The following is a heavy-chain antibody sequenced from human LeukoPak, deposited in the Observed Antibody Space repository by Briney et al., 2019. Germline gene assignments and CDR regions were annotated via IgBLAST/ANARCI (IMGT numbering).Heavy chain of an antibody. CDR2: ISGSGDNT. J-gene: IGHJ5*02. CDR3: AKAIVVVTSSWFDP. D-gene: IGHD2-15*01. Sequence: GGSLRLSCAASGFTFSNYAMSWVRHAPGKGLVWVSFISGSGDNTYYADSVKGRFTVSRDNSKNTLYLQMNTLGAEDTAVYYCAKAIVVVTSSWFDPWGQGTLVTVSS. V-gene: IGHV3-23*01. CDR1: GFTFSNYA.